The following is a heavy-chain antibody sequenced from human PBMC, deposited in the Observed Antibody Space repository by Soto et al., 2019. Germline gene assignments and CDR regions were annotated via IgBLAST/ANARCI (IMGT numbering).Heavy chain of an antibody. CDR1: GFIYSIYA. J-gene: IGHJ4*02. CDR3: AKEIAVAVATPPEY. Sequence: EVQLLQSGGGLVQPGGSLRLSCTASGFIYSIYAMAWVRQAPGKGLEWESAISGSGGETYYADSVKGRFTISGDNSKNTVYLQMTNLRAEDTAVYYCAKEIAVAVATPPEYWGQGTLVTVSS. V-gene: IGHV3-23*01. CDR2: ISGSGGET. D-gene: IGHD5-12*01.